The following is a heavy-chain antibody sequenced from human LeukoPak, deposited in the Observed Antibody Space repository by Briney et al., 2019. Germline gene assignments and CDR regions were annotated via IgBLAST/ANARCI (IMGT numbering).Heavy chain of an antibody. V-gene: IGHV3-48*01. CDR3: AGSPGPFGY. D-gene: IGHD6-13*01. J-gene: IGHJ4*02. CDR1: GFTFNNCN. Sequence: GGSLRLSCAASGFTFNNCNMNWVRQAPGKGLEWISYISSSSDTIFYADSVKGRFTISRDNAKNSLYLQMNSLRAEDTAVYYCAGSPGPFGYWGQGTLVTVSS. CDR2: ISSSSDTI.